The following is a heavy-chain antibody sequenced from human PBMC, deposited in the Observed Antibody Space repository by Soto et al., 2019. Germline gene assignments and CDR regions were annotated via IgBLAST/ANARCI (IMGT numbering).Heavy chain of an antibody. CDR2: IYYDGTT. D-gene: IGHD2-15*01. CDR1: GGSITSNNYY. Sequence: PSETLSLTCTVSGGSITSNNYYWAWIRQTPGKGLAWIGSIYYDGTTYYNKSLKSRVTISRDTSKNQFSLRLTSMTAADTAVYYCAKVVIAATRHTDFDSWGQGTLVTVSS. CDR3: AKVVIAATRHTDFDS. V-gene: IGHV4-39*02. J-gene: IGHJ4*02.